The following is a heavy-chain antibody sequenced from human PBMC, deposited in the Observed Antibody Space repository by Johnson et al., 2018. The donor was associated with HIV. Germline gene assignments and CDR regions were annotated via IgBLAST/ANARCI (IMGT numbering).Heavy chain of an antibody. D-gene: IGHD3-16*01. CDR2: ISYDASKK. Sequence: QVQLVESGGGVVQPGRSLRLSCAASGFTFSSYAMHWVRQAPGRGLEWVAVISYDASKKYYADSVKGRFTISRDNSKNTLFLQMNSLRAEDTAVYYCARQKLGGGWTLDDAFDIRGQGTMVTVSS. CDR1: GFTFSSYA. CDR3: ARQKLGGGWTLDDAFDI. J-gene: IGHJ3*02. V-gene: IGHV3-30*04.